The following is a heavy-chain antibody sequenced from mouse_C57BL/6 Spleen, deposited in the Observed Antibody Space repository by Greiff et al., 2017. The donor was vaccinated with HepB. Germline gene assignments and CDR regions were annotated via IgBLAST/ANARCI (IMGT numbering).Heavy chain of an antibody. D-gene: IGHD2-3*01. J-gene: IGHJ2*01. CDR1: GYTFTSYD. Sequence: VQLQQSGPELVKPGASVKLSCKASGYTFTSYDINWVKQRPGQGLEWIGWIYPRDGSTKYNEKLKGKATLTVDTSSGTAYMELHSLTSEDSAVYFCARFYDGYYDYYFDYWGQGTTLTVSS. V-gene: IGHV1-85*01. CDR2: IYPRDGST. CDR3: ARFYDGYYDYYFDY.